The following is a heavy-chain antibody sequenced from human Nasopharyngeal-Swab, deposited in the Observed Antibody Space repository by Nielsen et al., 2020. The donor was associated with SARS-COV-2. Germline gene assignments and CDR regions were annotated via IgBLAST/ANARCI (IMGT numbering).Heavy chain of an antibody. Sequence: ASVKVSCKTSGYTFTDYYMHWVRQAPGQGLEWMGRINPNSGDTNYAQNFQGRVTMTRDTSISTAYMELSRLRSDDTAVYYCARMIYCSGGRCYPDPIDYWGQGTLVTVSS. CDR2: INPNSGDT. CDR1: GYTFTDYY. D-gene: IGHD2-15*01. V-gene: IGHV1-2*06. J-gene: IGHJ4*02. CDR3: ARMIYCSGGRCYPDPIDY.